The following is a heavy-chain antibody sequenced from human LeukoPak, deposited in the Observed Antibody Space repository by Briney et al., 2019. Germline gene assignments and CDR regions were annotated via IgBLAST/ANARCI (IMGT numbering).Heavy chain of an antibody. J-gene: IGHJ5*02. CDR3: ARGSWNYNWFDP. D-gene: IGHD1-7*01. CDR1: GGSFSGYY. Sequence: SETRSLTCAVYGGSFSGYYWSWIRQPPGKGLEWIGEINHSGSTNYNPSLKSRVTISVDTSKNQFSLKLSSVTAADMAVYYCARGSWNYNWFDPWGQGTLVTVSS. V-gene: IGHV4-34*01. CDR2: INHSGST.